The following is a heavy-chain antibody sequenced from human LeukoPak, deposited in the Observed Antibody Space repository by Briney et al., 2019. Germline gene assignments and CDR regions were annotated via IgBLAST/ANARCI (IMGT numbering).Heavy chain of an antibody. CDR1: GYTFTGYY. CDR3: ARNVDTAMVTANWFDP. J-gene: IGHJ5*02. Sequence: GASVKVSCKASGYTFTGYYMHWVRQAPGQGLEWVEWINPNSGGTNYAQKFQGGVTMTRDTSISTAYMELSRLRSDDTAVYYCARNVDTAMVTANWFDPWGQGTLVTVSS. D-gene: IGHD5-18*01. V-gene: IGHV1-2*02. CDR2: INPNSGGT.